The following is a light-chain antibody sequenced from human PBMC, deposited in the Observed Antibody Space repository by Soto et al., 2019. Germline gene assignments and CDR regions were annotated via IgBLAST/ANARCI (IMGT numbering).Light chain of an antibody. CDR2: DTS. CDR3: LLFYSDIRGV. Sequence: QAVVTQEPSLTVSPGGNVILTGGPRPGVVTSGHFPYWFQQKPGQAPRTLIYDTSDKHSWTPARFSGSLLGGKAALTLSGAQPEDEAEYYCLLFYSDIRGVFGGGTKVTVL. J-gene: IGLJ3*02. CDR1: PGVVTSGHF. V-gene: IGLV7-46*01.